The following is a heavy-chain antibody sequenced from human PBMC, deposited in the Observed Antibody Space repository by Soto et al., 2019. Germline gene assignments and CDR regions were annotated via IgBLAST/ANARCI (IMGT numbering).Heavy chain of an antibody. J-gene: IGHJ6*02. D-gene: IGHD2-15*01. CDR3: ARDGSWNYGMDV. CDR1: GFTFSSYG. CDR2: IWYDGSNK. V-gene: IGHV3-33*01. Sequence: GGSLRLSCAASGFTFSSYGMHWVRQAPGKGLEWVAVIWYDGSNKYYADSVKGRFTISRDNSKNTLYLQMNSLRAEDTAVYYCARDGSWNYGMDVWGQGTKVTVSS.